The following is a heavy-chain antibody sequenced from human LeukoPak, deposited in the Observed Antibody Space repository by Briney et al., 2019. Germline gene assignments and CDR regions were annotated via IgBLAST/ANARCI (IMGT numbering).Heavy chain of an antibody. Sequence: GGSLRLSCAASGFTVSSKYMSWVRQAPGKGLEWVSVIYSGGSTYYADSVKGRFTISRDNSKNTLYLQMNSLRAEDTAVYYCARLPTYYDISATDYWGQGTLVTVSS. CDR1: GFTVSSKY. CDR2: IYSGGST. CDR3: ARLPTYYDISATDY. D-gene: IGHD3-9*01. V-gene: IGHV3-53*01. J-gene: IGHJ4*02.